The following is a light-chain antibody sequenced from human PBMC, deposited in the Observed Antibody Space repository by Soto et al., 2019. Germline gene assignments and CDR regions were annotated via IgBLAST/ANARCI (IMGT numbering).Light chain of an antibody. J-gene: IGKJ2*01. CDR1: QTVSSND. CDR2: GAS. CDR3: HQYDTAPHT. Sequence: EIVLTQSPGTLSLSPGERATLSCRASQTVSSNDVDWYQQKPGQAPRLLIYGASSRATCIPDRFSGSGSGTDFTLTISRLQPEDSAVYYCHQYDTAPHTFGQGTKLEIK. V-gene: IGKV3-20*01.